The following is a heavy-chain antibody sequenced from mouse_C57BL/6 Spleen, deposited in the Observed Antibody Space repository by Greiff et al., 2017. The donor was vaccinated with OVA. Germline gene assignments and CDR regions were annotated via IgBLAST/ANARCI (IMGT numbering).Heavy chain of an antibody. CDR2: ISSGSSTI. CDR3: ARLGSNYSFDY. D-gene: IGHD2-5*01. J-gene: IGHJ2*01. Sequence: EVKLMESGGGLVKPGGSLKLSCATSGFTFSDYGMHWVRQAPEKGLEWVAYISSGSSTIYYADTVKGRFTSSRDNAKNTLFLQMTSLRSEDTAMDYCARLGSNYSFDYWGQGTTLTVSS. V-gene: IGHV5-17*01. CDR1: GFTFSDYG.